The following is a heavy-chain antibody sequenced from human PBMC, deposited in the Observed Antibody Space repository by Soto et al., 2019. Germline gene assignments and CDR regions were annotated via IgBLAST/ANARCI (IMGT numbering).Heavy chain of an antibody. CDR3: ARPIYVDTAMVADAFDI. V-gene: IGHV1-69*13. CDR2: IIPIFGTA. D-gene: IGHD5-18*01. Sequence: SVKVSCKASGGTFSSYAISWVRQAPGQGLEWMGGIIPIFGTANYAQKFQGRVTITADESTSTAYVELSSLRSEDTAVYYCARPIYVDTAMVADAFDIWGQGTMVTVSS. J-gene: IGHJ3*02. CDR1: GGTFSSYA.